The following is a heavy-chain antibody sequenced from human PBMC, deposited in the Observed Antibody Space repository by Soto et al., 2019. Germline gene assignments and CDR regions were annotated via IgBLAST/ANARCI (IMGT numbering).Heavy chain of an antibody. J-gene: IGHJ6*02. CDR2: IYPGDSDT. CDR1: GYSFTSYW. D-gene: IGHD2-2*02. CDR3: ARLGEGIVVVPAAIPNRYYYYGMDV. Sequence: GESLKISCKGSGYSFTSYWIGWVRQMPGKGLEWMGIIYPGDSDTRYSPSLQGQVTISADKSISTAYLQWSSLKASDTAMYYCARLGEGIVVVPAAIPNRYYYYGMDVWGQGTTVTVSS. V-gene: IGHV5-51*01.